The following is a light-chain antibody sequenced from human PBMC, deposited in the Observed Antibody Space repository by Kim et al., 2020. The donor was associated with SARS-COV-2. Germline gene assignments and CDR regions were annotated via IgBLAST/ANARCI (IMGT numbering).Light chain of an antibody. CDR2: GKN. CDR3: TSRDSSGNHWV. V-gene: IGLV3-19*01. J-gene: IGLJ3*02. Sequence: SSELTQDSAVSVALGQTVRITCQGDTLRSYYASWYQHKPGHAPVLVIYGKNNLPSGIPDRFSGSSLGNTASLTITGAQSDDEADDYCTSRDSSGNHWVFGGGTQLTVL. CDR1: TLRSYY.